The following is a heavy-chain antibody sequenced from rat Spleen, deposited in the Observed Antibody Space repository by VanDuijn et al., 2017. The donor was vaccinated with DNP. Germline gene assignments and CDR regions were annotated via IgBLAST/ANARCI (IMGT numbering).Heavy chain of an antibody. CDR2: ISYDGGST. V-gene: IGHV5-22*01. CDR3: ARLGTTLFDY. CDR1: GFTFSDYY. J-gene: IGHJ2*01. Sequence: EVQLVESGGGLVQPGGSMRLSCAASGFTFSDYYMAWVRQAPTKGLEWVAYISYDGGSTYYGDSVKGRFTISRDNAKSTLYLQMNSLRSEDMATYYCARLGTTLFDYWGQGVMVTVSS. D-gene: IGHD1-11*01.